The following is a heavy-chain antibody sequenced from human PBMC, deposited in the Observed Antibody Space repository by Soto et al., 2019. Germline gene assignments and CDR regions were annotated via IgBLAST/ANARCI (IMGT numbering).Heavy chain of an antibody. CDR1: GFTFSTYA. CDR2: LSGSGGTT. V-gene: IGHV3-23*01. J-gene: IGHJ4*02. D-gene: IGHD3-10*01. CDR3: AKQRADYGSGSDTYYFDF. Sequence: EVRLLESGGGLVQPGGSLRLSCSTSGFTFSTYAMNWVRQAPGKGLEWVSALSGSGGTTYYADSVRGRFTNSRDNSKNTLFLQMNSLRAEDTALYYCAKQRADYGSGSDTYYFDFWGQGTLVTVSS.